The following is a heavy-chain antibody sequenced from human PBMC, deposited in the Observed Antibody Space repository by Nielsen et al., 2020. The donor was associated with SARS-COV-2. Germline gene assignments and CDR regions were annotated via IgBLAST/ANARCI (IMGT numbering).Heavy chain of an antibody. D-gene: IGHD1-1*01. CDR3: ARDMGTWFDP. CDR1: GFPFTSYA. J-gene: IGHJ5*02. V-gene: IGHV3-23*01. CDR2: ISNSGSTT. Sequence: GGSLRLSCAVSGFPFTSYAMSWVRQAPGKGLEWVSTISNSGSTTYYADSVKGRFTISRDNFKNMLYLQMNSLRDEDTAVYYCARDMGTWFDPWGQGTLVTVSS.